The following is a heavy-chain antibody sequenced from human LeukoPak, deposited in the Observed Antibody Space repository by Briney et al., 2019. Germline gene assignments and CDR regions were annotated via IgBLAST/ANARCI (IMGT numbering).Heavy chain of an antibody. D-gene: IGHD2-15*01. Sequence: SGGSLRLSCAASGFTFSSYSMNWVRQAPGKGLEWVSSINTRSYIYYADSVNGRFTISRDDAKNSLYLQMNSLTAEDTAVYYCAREGGYCYGGSCRWFHSWGQGTLVTVSS. CDR3: AREGGYCYGGSCRWFHS. V-gene: IGHV3-21*01. CDR1: GFTFSSYS. CDR2: INTRSYI. J-gene: IGHJ5*01.